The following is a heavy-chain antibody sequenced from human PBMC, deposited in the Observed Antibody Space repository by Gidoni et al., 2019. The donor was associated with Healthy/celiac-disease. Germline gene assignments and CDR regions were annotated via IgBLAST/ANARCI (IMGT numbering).Heavy chain of an antibody. V-gene: IGHV3-23*01. CDR1: GFTFRSYA. CDR3: AKDGMSVGAAAGTHRREFDY. J-gene: IGHJ4*02. CDR2: ISGSGGST. D-gene: IGHD6-13*01. Sequence: EVQLLESGGGLVQPGGSLRLSCAASGFTFRSYAMSWVRQAPGKGLEWVSAISGSGGSTYSADSVKGRFTISRDNSKNTLYLQMNSLRAEDTAVYYCAKDGMSVGAAAGTHRREFDYWGQGTLVTVSS.